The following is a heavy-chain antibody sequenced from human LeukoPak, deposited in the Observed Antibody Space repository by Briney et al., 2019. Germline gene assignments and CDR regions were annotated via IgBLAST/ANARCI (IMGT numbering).Heavy chain of an antibody. V-gene: IGHV4-59*08. J-gene: IGHJ5*02. CDR2: IYYSGNT. CDR3: ARRGDSANEHHNWFDP. Sequence: SETLSLTCTVSGGSISSYYWRWIRQPPGKGLEGIGYIYYSGNTNSHTSRKSVVTISVDTSKNQFSLKLSSVTDADTAVYYCARRGDSANEHHNWFDPWGQGTLVTVSS. CDR1: GGSISSYY. D-gene: IGHD5-12*01.